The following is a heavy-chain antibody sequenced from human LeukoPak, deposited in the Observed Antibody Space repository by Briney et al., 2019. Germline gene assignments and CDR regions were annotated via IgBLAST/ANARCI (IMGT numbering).Heavy chain of an antibody. CDR2: IIPIFGTA. CDR1: GGTFSSYA. J-gene: IGHJ6*02. CDR3: ARDVRCSGGSCYPKTEYYYYGMDV. V-gene: IGHV1-69*01. Sequence: ASVKVSCKASGGTFSSYAISWVRQAPGQGLEWMGGIIPIFGTANYAQKFQGRVTITADESTSTAYMELSSLRSEDTAAYYCARDVRCSGGSCYPKTEYYYYGMDVWGQGTTVTVSS. D-gene: IGHD2-15*01.